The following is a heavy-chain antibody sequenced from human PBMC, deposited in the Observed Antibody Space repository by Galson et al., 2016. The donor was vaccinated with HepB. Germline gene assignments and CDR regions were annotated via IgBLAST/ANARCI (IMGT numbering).Heavy chain of an antibody. CDR2: ISWNSGRI. CDR3: AEDRLGYDSGGYPVFDY. V-gene: IGHV3-9*01. D-gene: IGHD3-22*01. Sequence: SLRLSCAASGFRFDDHAMHRVRQAPGKGLEWVSGISWNSGRIGYGDSVKGRFTISRDDAKNSLFLQMNSLRADDTASYYCAEDRLGYDSGGYPVFDYWGQGTLVTVSS. J-gene: IGHJ4*02. CDR1: GFRFDDHA.